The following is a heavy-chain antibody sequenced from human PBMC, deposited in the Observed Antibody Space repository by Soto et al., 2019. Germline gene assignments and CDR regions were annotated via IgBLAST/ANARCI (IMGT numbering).Heavy chain of an antibody. CDR1: GFTFSSYS. V-gene: IGHV3-48*01. CDR3: ARDLADVKYCSGGSCYYMDV. Sequence: GGSLRLSCAASGFTFSSYSMNWVRQAPGKGLEWVSYISSSSTIYYADSVKGRFTISRDNAKNSLYLQMNSLRAEDTAVYYCARDLADVKYCSGGSCYYMDVWGKGTTVTVSS. D-gene: IGHD2-15*01. J-gene: IGHJ6*03. CDR2: ISSSSTI.